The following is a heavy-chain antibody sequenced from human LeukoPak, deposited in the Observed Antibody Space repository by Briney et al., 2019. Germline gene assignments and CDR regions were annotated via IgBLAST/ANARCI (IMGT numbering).Heavy chain of an antibody. Sequence: ASVKVSCKASGYTFTSYYMHWVRQAPGQGLEWMGIINPSGGSTSYAQKSQGRVTMTRDMSTSTVYMELSSLRSEDTAVYYCARVDTAMVTGFDPWGQGTLVTVSS. CDR3: ARVDTAMVTGFDP. V-gene: IGHV1-46*01. D-gene: IGHD5-18*01. CDR1: GYTFTSYY. CDR2: INPSGGST. J-gene: IGHJ5*02.